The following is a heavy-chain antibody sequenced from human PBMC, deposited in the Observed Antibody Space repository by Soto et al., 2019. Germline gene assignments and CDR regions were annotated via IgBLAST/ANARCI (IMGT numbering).Heavy chain of an antibody. CDR1: GASITSSH. CDR2: IYYSGTT. Sequence: LSLTCTVSGASITSSHWTWIRQSPGKGLEWIGYIYYSGTTNYNPSLKSRVTISVDTSKNQFSLKLNSVTAADTAMYYCARVISGSYKHIDYWGQGTLVTVSS. V-gene: IGHV4-59*01. CDR3: ARVISGSYKHIDY. D-gene: IGHD1-26*01. J-gene: IGHJ4*02.